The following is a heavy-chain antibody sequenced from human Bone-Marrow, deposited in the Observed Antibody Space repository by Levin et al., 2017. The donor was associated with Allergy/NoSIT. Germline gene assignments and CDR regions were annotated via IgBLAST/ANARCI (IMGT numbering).Heavy chain of an antibody. V-gene: IGHV3-30*03. CDR1: GFTLSSFG. Sequence: QPGGSLRLSCAASGFTLSSFGMHWVRQAPGKGLEWVAIISYDGNDKYYADSVKGRFTISRDNSQETLYLQMNSLRAEDTAVYYCARGSTFDYWGQGTLVTVSS. J-gene: IGHJ4*02. CDR3: ARGSTFDY. D-gene: IGHD3-10*01. CDR2: ISYDGNDK.